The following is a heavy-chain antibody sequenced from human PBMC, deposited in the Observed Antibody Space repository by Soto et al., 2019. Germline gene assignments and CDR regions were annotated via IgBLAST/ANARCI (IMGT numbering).Heavy chain of an antibody. CDR2: IDWDDDK. D-gene: IGHD6-19*01. Sequence: GSGPTLVNPTQTLTLTCTFSGFSLSTSGMCVSWIRQPPGKALEWLALIDWDDDKYYSTSLKTRLTISKDTSKNQVVLTMTNMDPVDTATYYCARYSSGWYWGGRGQYYFDYWGQGTLVTVSS. V-gene: IGHV2-70*01. CDR3: ARYSSGWYWGGRGQYYFDY. J-gene: IGHJ4*02. CDR1: GFSLSTSGMC.